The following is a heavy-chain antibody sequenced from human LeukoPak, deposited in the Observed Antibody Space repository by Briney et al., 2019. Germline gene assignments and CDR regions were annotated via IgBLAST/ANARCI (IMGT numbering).Heavy chain of an antibody. J-gene: IGHJ4*02. V-gene: IGHV1-8*03. D-gene: IGHD6-13*01. Sequence: ASVKVSCKASGYTFTSYGINWVRQATGQGLEWMGWMNPNSGNTGYAQKFQGRVTITRNTSISTAYMELSSLRSEDTAVYYCARDLRRGSSSWYVSGGDYWGQGTLVTVSS. CDR2: MNPNSGNT. CDR1: GYTFTSYG. CDR3: ARDLRRGSSSWYVSGGDY.